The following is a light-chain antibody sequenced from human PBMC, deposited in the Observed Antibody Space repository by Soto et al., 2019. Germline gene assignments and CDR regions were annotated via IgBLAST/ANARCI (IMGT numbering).Light chain of an antibody. CDR2: GNT. CDR1: SSNIGSTYD. J-gene: IGLJ1*01. V-gene: IGLV1-40*01. CDR3: QSYDDSLSVHYV. Sequence: QSVLKQPPSVSGAPGQRVTISCTGSSSNIGSTYDVQWYQQLPGTAPELLIHGNTDRPSGVPDRFSGSKSGTSASLAITGLQADDEADYYCQSYDDSLSVHYVFGTGTKVTVL.